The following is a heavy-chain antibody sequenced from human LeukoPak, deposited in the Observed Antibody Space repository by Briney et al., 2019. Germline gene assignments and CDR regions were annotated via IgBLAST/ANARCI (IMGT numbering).Heavy chain of an antibody. CDR1: GFTFSSYE. Sequence: GGSLRLSCAASGFTFSSYEMNWVRQTPGKGLEWVSYISGSGSTMYYADSVKGRFTISRDNAKNSLYLQLNSLRAEDTAVYYCARDRYYGSGTWDYWGQGTLVTVSS. J-gene: IGHJ4*02. CDR3: ARDRYYGSGTWDY. CDR2: ISGSGSTM. V-gene: IGHV3-48*03. D-gene: IGHD3-10*01.